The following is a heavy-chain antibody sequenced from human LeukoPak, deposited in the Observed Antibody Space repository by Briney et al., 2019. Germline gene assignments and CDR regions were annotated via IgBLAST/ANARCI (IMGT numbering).Heavy chain of an antibody. CDR1: GFTFSSYA. D-gene: IGHD5-18*01. Sequence: GGSLRLSCAASGFTFSSYAMHWVRQAPGKGLEWVAVISYDGSNKYYADSVKGRFTISRDNSKNTLYLQMNSLRAEDTAVYYCAKGGIQLWLKYYFDYWGQGTLVTVSS. CDR3: AKGGIQLWLKYYFDY. J-gene: IGHJ4*02. CDR2: ISYDGSNK. V-gene: IGHV3-30-3*01.